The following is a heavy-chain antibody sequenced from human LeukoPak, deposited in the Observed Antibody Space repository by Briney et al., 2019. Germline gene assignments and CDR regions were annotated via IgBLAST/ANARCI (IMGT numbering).Heavy chain of an antibody. J-gene: IGHJ5*02. CDR3: SRLIVVPGTGRQRWFDP. V-gene: IGHV4-4*07. D-gene: IGHD3-10*01. CDR2: IYISGNT. CDR1: GDSMINYY. Sequence: KPSETLSPTCTVSGDSMINYYWSWIRQPAGKGLEWLGRIYISGNTNYNPSLKSRVTMSIDTSKNQFSLKLSSVTAADTAVYYCSRLIVVPGTGRQRWFDPWGQGILVTVSS.